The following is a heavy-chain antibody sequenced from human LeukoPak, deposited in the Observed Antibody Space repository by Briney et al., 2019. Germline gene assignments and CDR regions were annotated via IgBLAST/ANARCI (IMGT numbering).Heavy chain of an antibody. J-gene: IGHJ4*02. Sequence: NSSETLSLTCTVSGGSISSSSYYWGWIRQPPGKGLEWIGSIYYSGSTYYNPSLKSRVTISVDTSKNQFSLKLSSVTAADTAVYYCASGVGTELPDIWGQGTLVTVSS. D-gene: IGHD2-15*01. V-gene: IGHV4-39*07. CDR1: GGSISSSSYY. CDR3: ASGVGTELPDI. CDR2: IYYSGST.